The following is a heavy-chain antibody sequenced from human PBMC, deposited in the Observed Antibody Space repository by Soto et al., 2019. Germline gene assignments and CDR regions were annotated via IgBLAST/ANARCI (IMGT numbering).Heavy chain of an antibody. CDR1: GGSISSYY. CDR3: ARCFYDRRGYSSPFDE. Sequence: SETLSLTCTVTGGSISSYYWSWIRQLPGQGLERIGYIYYSGSTNYNPSLKSRVTISVDTSKNQYSLNLISVTAADTAVYFCARCFYDRRGYSSPFDERGQGIAVTVSS. J-gene: IGHJ4*02. D-gene: IGHD3-22*01. CDR2: IYYSGST. V-gene: IGHV4-59*01.